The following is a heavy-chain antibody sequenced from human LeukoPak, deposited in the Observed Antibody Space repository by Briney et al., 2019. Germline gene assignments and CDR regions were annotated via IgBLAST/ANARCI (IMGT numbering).Heavy chain of an antibody. CDR2: ISWNSGSI. CDR1: GFTFDDYA. J-gene: IGHJ3*02. Sequence: GGSLRVSCAASGFTFDDYAMHWVRQAPGNGLEWVSGISWNSGSIGYADSVKGRFTISRDNAKNSLYLQMNSLRAEDTALYYCAKDRGYGSSGYYLIQADAFDIWGQGTMVTVSS. CDR3: AKDRGYGSSGYYLIQADAFDI. D-gene: IGHD3-22*01. V-gene: IGHV3-9*01.